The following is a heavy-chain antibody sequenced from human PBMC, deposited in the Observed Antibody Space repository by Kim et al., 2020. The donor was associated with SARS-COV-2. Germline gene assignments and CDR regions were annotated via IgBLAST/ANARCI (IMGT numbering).Heavy chain of an antibody. Sequence: DYVKGRFTITRDNSKNTLYLQMSSLRSEDTAVYYCAKIPTVYCSCETCHDIWGQGTLVTVSS. D-gene: IGHD2-15*01. J-gene: IGHJ4*02. V-gene: IGHV3-30*02. CDR3: AKIPTVYCSCETCHDI.